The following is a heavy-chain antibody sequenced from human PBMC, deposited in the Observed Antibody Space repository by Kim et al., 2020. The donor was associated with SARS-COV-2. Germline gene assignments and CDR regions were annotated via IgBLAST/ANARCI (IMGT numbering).Heavy chain of an antibody. CDR3: AKGWNTMIVVVKFGLLDY. J-gene: IGHJ4*02. V-gene: IGHV3-23*01. CDR2: ISGSGGST. Sequence: GGSLRLSCAASGFTFSSYAMSWVRQAPGKGLEWVSAISGSGGSTYYADSVKGRFTISRDNSKNTLYLQMNSLRAEDTAVYYCAKGWNTMIVVVKFGLLDYWGQGTLVTVSS. D-gene: IGHD3-22*01. CDR1: GFTFSSYA.